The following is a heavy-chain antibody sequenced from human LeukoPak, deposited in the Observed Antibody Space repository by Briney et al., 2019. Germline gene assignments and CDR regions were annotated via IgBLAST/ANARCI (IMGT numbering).Heavy chain of an antibody. J-gene: IGHJ4*02. CDR1: GFTFSSYA. V-gene: IGHV3-23*01. CDR3: ARAFPESSSWYRGEFDY. CDR2: ISGSGGST. Sequence: PGGSLRLSCAASGFTFSSYAMSWVRQAPGKGLEWVSAISGSGGSTYYADSVKGRFTISRDNSKNTLYLQMNSLRAEDTAVYYCARAFPESSSWYRGEFDYWGQGTLVTVSS. D-gene: IGHD6-13*01.